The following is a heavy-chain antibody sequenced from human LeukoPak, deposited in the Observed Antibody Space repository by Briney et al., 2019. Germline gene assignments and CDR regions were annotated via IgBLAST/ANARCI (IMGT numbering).Heavy chain of an antibody. CDR1: GFTFSSYG. J-gene: IGHJ5*02. CDR2: IWYDGSNK. CDR3: ARGRSGGNSFWFDP. D-gene: IGHD4-23*01. V-gene: IGHV3-33*08. Sequence: PGGSLRLSCAASGFTFSSYGMHWVRQAPGKGLEWVAVIWYDGSNKYYADSVKGRFTISRDNSKNTLYLQMNSLRAEDTAVYYCARGRSGGNSFWFDPWGQGTLVTVSS.